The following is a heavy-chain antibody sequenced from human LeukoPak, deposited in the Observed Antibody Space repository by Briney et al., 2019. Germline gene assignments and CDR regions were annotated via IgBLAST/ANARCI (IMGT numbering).Heavy chain of an antibody. CDR1: GYTFTSYD. J-gene: IGHJ5*02. CDR2: INPNSGNT. Sequence: ASVKVSCKASGYTFTSYDINWVRQATGQGLEWMGWINPNSGNTGYAQKFQGRVTMTRNTSISTAYMELSSLRSEDTAVYYCARGKRYSSSSGDWFDPWGQGTLVTVSS. CDR3: ARGKRYSSSSGDWFDP. V-gene: IGHV1-8*01. D-gene: IGHD6-6*01.